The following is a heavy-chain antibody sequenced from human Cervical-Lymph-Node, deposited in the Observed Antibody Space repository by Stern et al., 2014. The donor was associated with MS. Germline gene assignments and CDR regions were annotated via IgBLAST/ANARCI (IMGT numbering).Heavy chain of an antibody. CDR3: ARDRRRNYYYDY. CDR2: VSPGETII. CDR1: GFTFRECD. D-gene: IGHD1-14*01. V-gene: IGHV3-11*01. J-gene: IGHJ4*02. Sequence: VQLEESGGGLVKPGGSLRISCAASGFTFRECDMSWIRQAPGKGLEWIAYVSPGETIIHYADSVKGRFTISRDNAKSSLYLEMSSLRVEDTAVYYCARDRRRNYYYDYWGQGTLVTVSS.